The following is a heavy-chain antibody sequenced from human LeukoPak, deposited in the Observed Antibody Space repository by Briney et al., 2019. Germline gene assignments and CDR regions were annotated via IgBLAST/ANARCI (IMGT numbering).Heavy chain of an antibody. Sequence: GGSLKLSCAASGFTFSLHAMIWVRHARGKGLEGFSPISESGGSTYYADSVKGRFTISRDNSKNTLYLQMNSPSGEHTAVYYCAKDRTDIVVVPVAMIILGWFDPWGQGTLVTVSS. D-gene: IGHD2-2*01. CDR3: AKDRTDIVVVPVAMIILGWFDP. CDR2: ISESGGST. V-gene: IGHV3-23*01. J-gene: IGHJ5*02. CDR1: GFTFSLHA.